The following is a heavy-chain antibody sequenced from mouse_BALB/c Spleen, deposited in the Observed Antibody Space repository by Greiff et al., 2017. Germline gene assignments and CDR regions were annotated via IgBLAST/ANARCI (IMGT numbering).Heavy chain of an antibody. CDR1: EYEFPSHD. CDR2: INSDGGST. J-gene: IGHJ3*01. Sequence: EVKLMESGGGLVQPGESLTLSCASTEYEFPSHDMSWVRKTPEKRLELVAAINSDGGSTYYPDTMARRFIISRDNTKKTLYLQMSSLRSEDTALYYCARHAGTAWVAYWGQGTLVTVSA. CDR3: ARHAGTAWVAY. V-gene: IGHV5-2*01. D-gene: IGHD4-1*01.